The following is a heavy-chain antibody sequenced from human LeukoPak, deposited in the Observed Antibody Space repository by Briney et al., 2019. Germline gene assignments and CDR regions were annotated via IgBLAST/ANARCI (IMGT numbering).Heavy chain of an antibody. CDR3: ARLSGYSNGQHPDWFDP. CDR2: IYPGDSDT. V-gene: IGHV5-51*01. Sequence: GESLKISCKGSGYTFTRHWIAWVRKMPGKGLEYMGSIYPGDSDTRYSPSFEGQVTISVDKSISSAYVQWSSLKASDTAMYYCARLSGYSNGQHPDWFDPWGQGTLVTVSS. J-gene: IGHJ5*02. D-gene: IGHD5-18*01. CDR1: GYTFTRHW.